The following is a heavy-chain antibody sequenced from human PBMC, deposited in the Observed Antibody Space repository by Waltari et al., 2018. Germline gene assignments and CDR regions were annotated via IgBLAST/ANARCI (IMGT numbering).Heavy chain of an antibody. D-gene: IGHD3-9*01. CDR1: GYTFTGYY. V-gene: IGHV1-2*02. CDR2: INPNSGGT. J-gene: IGHJ3*02. Sequence: QVQLVQSGAEVKKPGASVKVSCKASGYTFTGYYMHWVRQAPGQGLEWMGWINPNSGGTNYAQKFQGRVTMTRDTSISTAYMELSRLRSDDTAVYYCARVPLYYDILTGYYNVGAFDIWGQGTMVTVSS. CDR3: ARVPLYYDILTGYYNVGAFDI.